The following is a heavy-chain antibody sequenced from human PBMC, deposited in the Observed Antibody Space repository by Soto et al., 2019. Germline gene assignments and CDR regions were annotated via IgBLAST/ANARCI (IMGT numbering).Heavy chain of an antibody. D-gene: IGHD2-8*01. J-gene: IGHJ6*02. CDR1: GGSFSGSY. Sequence: PSETLSLTCAVYGGSFSGSYWSWIRQPPGKGLEWIGEINHSGSTNHNPSLKSRVTILVDTSKNQFSLKLSSVTAADTAVYYCATGYCTNGVCYTRTLSGMDVWGQVTTVTVSS. CDR2: INHSGST. V-gene: IGHV4-34*01. CDR3: ATGYCTNGVCYTRTLSGMDV.